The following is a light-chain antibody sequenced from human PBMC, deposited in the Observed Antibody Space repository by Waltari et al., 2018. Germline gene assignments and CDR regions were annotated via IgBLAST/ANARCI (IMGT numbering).Light chain of an antibody. CDR3: QQYDNLPV. J-gene: IGKJ3*01. Sequence: DFQMTQSPSSLSASVGDRVTITCQASQDISNYLKWYQHKPGKAPKLLIYDASNLETGVPSRFSGSGSGTDFTFTISSLQPEDIATYYCQQYDNLPVFGPGTKVDIK. V-gene: IGKV1-33*01. CDR1: QDISNY. CDR2: DAS.